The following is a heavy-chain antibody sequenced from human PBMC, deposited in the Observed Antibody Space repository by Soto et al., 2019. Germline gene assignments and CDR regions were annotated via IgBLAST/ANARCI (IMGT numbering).Heavy chain of an antibody. CDR1: GFTFSSYW. D-gene: IGHD6-13*01. Sequence: PGGSLRLSCAASGFTFSSYWMSWVRQAPGKGLEWVANIKQDGSEKYYVDSVKGRFTISRDNAKNSLYLQMNGLRAEDTAVYYCARDLIAAAGHRGGFDYWGQGTLVTVSS. CDR3: ARDLIAAAGHRGGFDY. CDR2: IKQDGSEK. J-gene: IGHJ4*02. V-gene: IGHV3-7*03.